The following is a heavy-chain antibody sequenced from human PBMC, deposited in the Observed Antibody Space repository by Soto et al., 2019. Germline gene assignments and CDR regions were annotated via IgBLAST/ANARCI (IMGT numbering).Heavy chain of an antibody. CDR2: INPNSGGT. Sequence: QVQLVQSGAEVKKPGASVKVSCKASGYTFTGYYMHWVRQAPGQGLEWMGWINPNSGGTNYAQKFQGWVTMTRDTSIRTAYMELSRLRSDDTAVYYCARGGIFRKGGYYYYGMDVWGQGTTVTVSS. D-gene: IGHD2-15*01. CDR1: GYTFTGYY. CDR3: ARGGIFRKGGYYYYGMDV. V-gene: IGHV1-2*04. J-gene: IGHJ6*02.